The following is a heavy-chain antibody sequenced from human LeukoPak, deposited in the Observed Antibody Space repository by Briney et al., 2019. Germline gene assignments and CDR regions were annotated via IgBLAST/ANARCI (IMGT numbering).Heavy chain of an antibody. J-gene: IGHJ3*02. CDR2: INPSGGST. V-gene: IGHV1-46*01. CDR1: GYTFTSYY. Sequence: GASVKVSCKASGYTFTSYYMHWVRQAPGQGLEWMGIINPSGGSTSYAQKFQGRVTMTRDTSTSTVYMELSYTAVYYCARDQFYCGGDCYPDAFDIWGQGTMVTVSS. D-gene: IGHD2-21*01. CDR3: ARDQFYCGGDCYPDAFDI.